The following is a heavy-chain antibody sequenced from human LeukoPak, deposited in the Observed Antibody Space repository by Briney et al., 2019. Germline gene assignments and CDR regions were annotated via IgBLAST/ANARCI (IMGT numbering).Heavy chain of an antibody. Sequence: GGSLRLSCAASGFTFSSYWMSWVRQAPGKGLEWVANIKQDGSEKYYVDSVKGRFTISRDNAKNSLYLQMNSLRAEDTAVYYCARDPPTYIKYYDILTGSDYWGQGTLVTVSS. CDR2: IKQDGSEK. D-gene: IGHD3-9*01. J-gene: IGHJ4*02. CDR1: GFTFSSYW. CDR3: ARDPPTYIKYYDILTGSDY. V-gene: IGHV3-7*01.